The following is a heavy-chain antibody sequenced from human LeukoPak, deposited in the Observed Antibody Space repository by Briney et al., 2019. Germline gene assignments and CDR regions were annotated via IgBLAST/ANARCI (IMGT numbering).Heavy chain of an antibody. CDR2: MNPSTGNT. D-gene: IGHD3-3*01. V-gene: IGHV1-8*01. CDR3: ARDVPDFWSGFDY. CDR1: GYTFSSYD. J-gene: IGHJ4*02. Sequence: ASVKASCKASGYTFSSYDINWVRQATGQGLEWMGWMNPSTGNTGYAQKFQGRVTMTTDTATSTAYMELTSLRSDDTAVYYCARDVPDFWSGFDYWGQGTLVTVSP.